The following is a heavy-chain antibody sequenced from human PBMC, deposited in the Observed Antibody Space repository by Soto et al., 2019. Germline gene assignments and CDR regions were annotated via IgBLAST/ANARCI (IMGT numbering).Heavy chain of an antibody. Sequence: GGSLRLSCAASGFTFSSYSMNWVRQAPGKGLEWVSYISSSSSTIYYADSVKGRFTISRDNAKNSLYLQMNSLRAEDTAVYYCASANWNSLYYMDVWGKGTTVTVSS. CDR2: ISSSSSTI. CDR1: GFTFSSYS. D-gene: IGHD1-7*01. J-gene: IGHJ6*03. CDR3: ASANWNSLYYMDV. V-gene: IGHV3-48*01.